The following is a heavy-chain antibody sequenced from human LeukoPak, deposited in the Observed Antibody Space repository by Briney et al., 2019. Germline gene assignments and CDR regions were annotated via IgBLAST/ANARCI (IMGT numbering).Heavy chain of an antibody. CDR3: ARDFAGTTVAFDY. CDR1: GYTFTGYY. D-gene: IGHD1-1*01. V-gene: IGHV1-2*04. Sequence: ASVKVSCKASGYTFTGYYMHWVRQAPGQGLEWMGWINPNSGGTNYAQKFQGWVTMTRDTSISTAYMELSRLRSDDTAVYYCARDFAGTTVAFDYWGQGTLVTVSS. CDR2: INPNSGGT. J-gene: IGHJ4*02.